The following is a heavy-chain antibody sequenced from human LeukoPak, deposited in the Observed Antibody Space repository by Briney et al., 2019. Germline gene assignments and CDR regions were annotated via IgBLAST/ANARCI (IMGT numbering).Heavy chain of an antibody. Sequence: PSETLSLTCTVSGGSISSSYYYWSWIRQPPGKGLEWIGYIYYSGSTNYNPSLKSRVTISVDTSKNQFSLKLSSVTAADTAVYYRAREIVAGPGPHAFDIWGQGTMVTVSS. J-gene: IGHJ3*02. D-gene: IGHD5-12*01. CDR1: GGSISSSYYY. V-gene: IGHV4-61*01. CDR2: IYYSGST. CDR3: AREIVAGPGPHAFDI.